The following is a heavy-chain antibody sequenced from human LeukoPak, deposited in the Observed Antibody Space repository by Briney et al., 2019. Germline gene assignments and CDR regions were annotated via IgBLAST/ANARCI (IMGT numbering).Heavy chain of an antibody. CDR3: VRAFYYYMDV. CDR1: GYTFTGYY. V-gene: IGHV1-2*02. J-gene: IGHJ6*03. Sequence: ASVKVSCKASGYTFTGYYMHWVRQAPGQGLEWMGWINPNSGGTDYAQNFQGRVTLTRDTSINTAYMELSRLTSDDTAVYYCVRAFYYYMDVWGKGTTVTVSS. CDR2: INPNSGGT.